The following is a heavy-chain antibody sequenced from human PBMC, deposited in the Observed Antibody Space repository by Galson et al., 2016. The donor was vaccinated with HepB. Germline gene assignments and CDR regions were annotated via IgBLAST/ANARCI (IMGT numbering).Heavy chain of an antibody. CDR1: GFTFSRAW. J-gene: IGHJ4*02. D-gene: IGHD5-18*01. CDR3: TTSSTRGYTYGPSAY. CDR2: IKSYTDGGTT. V-gene: IGHV3-15*01. Sequence: SLRLSCAASGFTFSRAWMNWVRQAPGKGLEWVGRIKSYTDGGTTEYAAPMKGRFIFSRDESNNRLYLQMNSLKTEDTAVYYCTTSSTRGYTYGPSAYWGRGTLVAVSS.